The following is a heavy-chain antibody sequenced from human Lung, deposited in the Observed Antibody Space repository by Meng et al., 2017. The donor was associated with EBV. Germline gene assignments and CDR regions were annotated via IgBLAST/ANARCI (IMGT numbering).Heavy chain of an antibody. V-gene: IGHV4-4*02. CDR1: CGYIINGNW. D-gene: IGHD2-21*01. J-gene: IGHJ4*02. CDR3: ARDSDSAYSLGY. Sequence: QRQLQGSGPGLVNPSGTLSLTCAVSCGYIINGNWWSWVRQSPGKGLEWIGEIHHSGRTNYNPSLKSRITMSLDKPKNQFSLKLSSVTAADTAVYYCARDSDSAYSLGYWGQGTLVTVSS. CDR2: IHHSGRT.